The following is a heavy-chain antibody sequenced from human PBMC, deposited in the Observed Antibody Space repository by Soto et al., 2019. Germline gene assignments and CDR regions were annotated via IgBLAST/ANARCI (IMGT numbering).Heavy chain of an antibody. CDR1: GYTFTTYD. CDR2: MNRNSGDT. J-gene: IGHJ5*02. V-gene: IGHV1-8*02. CDR3: AVTYFDYTWGHYRYS. Sequence: ASVKVSCKTSGYTFTTYDIHWVRQASGQGLEWMGSMNRNSGDTAYAQKLQDRVTMTRDTSISTAHMELSSLRSEDTATYYCAVTYFDYTWGHYRYSWGQGTPVTVST. D-gene: IGHD3-16*02.